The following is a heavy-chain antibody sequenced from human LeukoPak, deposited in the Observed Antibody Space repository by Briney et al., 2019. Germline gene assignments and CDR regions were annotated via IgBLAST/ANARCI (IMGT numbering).Heavy chain of an antibody. CDR3: AVRGWIQLWLPSY. CDR2: VSGSGGSA. D-gene: IGHD5-18*01. Sequence: GGSLRLSCAASGFTFSKFAMSWVRQAPGKGLEWVSGVSGSGGSAYYADSVKGRFTISRDNSKNTLYLQMSSLRVEDAAVYYCAVRGWIQLWLPSYWGQGTLVTVSS. J-gene: IGHJ4*02. CDR1: GFTFSKFA. V-gene: IGHV3-23*01.